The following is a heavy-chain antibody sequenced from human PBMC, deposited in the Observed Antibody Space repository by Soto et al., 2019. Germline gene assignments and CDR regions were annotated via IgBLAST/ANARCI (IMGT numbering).Heavy chain of an antibody. V-gene: IGHV3-66*01. D-gene: IGHD3-10*01. J-gene: IGHJ3*02. CDR1: GFTVSSNY. CDR2: IYSGGST. CDR3: ARDPTTYYYGSGSRYPDAFDI. Sequence: EVQLVESGGGLVQPGGSLRLSCAASGFTVSSNYMSWVRQAPGKGLEWVSVIYSGGSTYYADSVKGRFTISRDNSKNTLYLQMNSLRAEDTAVYYCARDPTTYYYGSGSRYPDAFDIWGQGTMVTVSS.